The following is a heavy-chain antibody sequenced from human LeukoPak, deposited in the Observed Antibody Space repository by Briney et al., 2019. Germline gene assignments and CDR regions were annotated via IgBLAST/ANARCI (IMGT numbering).Heavy chain of an antibody. CDR1: GYRFSSYW. J-gene: IGHJ4*02. CDR2: IYPGDSDT. Sequence: GESLKISCKSSGYRFSSYWIGWVRQMPGKGLEWMGIIYPGDSDTRYSPSLQGQVTISADKSISTAYLQWSSLKASDTAMYYCARQSDYEKEPDYWGQGTLVTVSS. V-gene: IGHV5-51*01. CDR3: ARQSDYEKEPDY. D-gene: IGHD5-12*01.